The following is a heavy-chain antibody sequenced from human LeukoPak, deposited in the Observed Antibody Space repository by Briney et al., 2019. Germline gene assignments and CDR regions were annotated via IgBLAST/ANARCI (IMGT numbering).Heavy chain of an antibody. V-gene: IGHV4-34*01. CDR3: ARHPIAAAGTSEFDP. Sequence: PSETLSLTCAVYGGSFSGYYWSWIRQPPGKGLEWIGEINHSGSTNYNPSLKSRVTISVDTSKNQFSLRLSSVTAADTAVYYCARHPIAAAGTSEFDPWGQGTLVTVSS. D-gene: IGHD6-13*01. CDR2: INHSGST. CDR1: GGSFSGYY. J-gene: IGHJ5*02.